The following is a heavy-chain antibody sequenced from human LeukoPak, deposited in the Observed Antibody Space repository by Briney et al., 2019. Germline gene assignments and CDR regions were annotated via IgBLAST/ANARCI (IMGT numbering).Heavy chain of an antibody. CDR3: ARLIYYGSGSPRDYYYYMDV. Sequence: SETLSLTCTVSGGSISSYYWSWIRQPPGKGLEWIGYIYYSGSTNYNPSLKSRVTMSVDTSKNQFSLKLSSVTAADTAVYYCARLIYYGSGSPRDYYYYMDVWGKGTTVTVSS. CDR1: GGSISSYY. J-gene: IGHJ6*03. CDR2: IYYSGST. V-gene: IGHV4-59*08. D-gene: IGHD3-10*01.